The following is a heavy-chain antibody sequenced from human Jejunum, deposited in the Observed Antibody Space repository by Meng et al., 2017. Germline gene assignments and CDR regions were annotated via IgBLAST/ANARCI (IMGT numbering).Heavy chain of an antibody. Sequence: EVELVESGGGLVQPGGSLRLSCAASGFTFSSYAMSWVRQAPGKGLEWVSVIYSGGNTYYADSVKGRFTISRDGSKNTLYLQMNSLRAEDTAVYYCARDWVAVADWGQGTLVTDSS. CDR1: GFTFSSYA. CDR3: ARDWVAVAD. V-gene: IGHV3-66*01. J-gene: IGHJ4*02. D-gene: IGHD6-19*01. CDR2: IYSGGNT.